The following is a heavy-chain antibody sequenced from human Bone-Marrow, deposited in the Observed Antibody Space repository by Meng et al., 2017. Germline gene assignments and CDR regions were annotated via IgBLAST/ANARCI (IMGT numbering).Heavy chain of an antibody. CDR1: GFTFSSYA. V-gene: IGHV3-30*01. CDR3: ARSRGVMDSSSWYGFDY. CDR2: ISYDGSNK. Sequence: GESLKISCAASGFTFSSYAMHWVRQAPGKGLEGVAVISYDGSNKYYADSVKGRFTISRDNSKNTLYLQMNSLRAEDTAVYYCARSRGVMDSSSWYGFDYWGQGTLVTVSS. D-gene: IGHD6-13*01. J-gene: IGHJ4*02.